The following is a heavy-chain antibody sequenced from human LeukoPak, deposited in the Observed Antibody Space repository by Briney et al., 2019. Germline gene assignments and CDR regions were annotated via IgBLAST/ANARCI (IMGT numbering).Heavy chain of an antibody. V-gene: IGHV1-18*01. CDR1: GYTFTSYG. CDR3: ARGLDYYDSSGYYSPPDY. J-gene: IGHJ4*02. Sequence: GASVKVSCKASGYTFTSYGISWVRQAPGQGLEWMGWISAYNGNTNYAQKLQGRVTMTTDTSTSTAYMELRSLRSDDTAVYHCARGLDYYDSSGYYSPPDYWGQGTLVTVSS. D-gene: IGHD3-22*01. CDR2: ISAYNGNT.